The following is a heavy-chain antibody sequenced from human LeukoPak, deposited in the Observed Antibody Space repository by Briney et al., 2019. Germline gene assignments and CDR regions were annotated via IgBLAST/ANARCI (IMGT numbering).Heavy chain of an antibody. Sequence: TGGSLRLSCAASGLSFSDSAMHWVRQASGKGLEWVGLIRGKGNKYATAYAASVQGRFIISRDDSRATAYLQMNSLKAEDTAVYYCTRDGLQECGGDCYRAFDIWGQGTTVTVSS. J-gene: IGHJ3*02. CDR2: IRGKGNKYAT. CDR3: TRDGLQECGGDCYRAFDI. D-gene: IGHD2-21*01. V-gene: IGHV3-73*01. CDR1: GLSFSDSA.